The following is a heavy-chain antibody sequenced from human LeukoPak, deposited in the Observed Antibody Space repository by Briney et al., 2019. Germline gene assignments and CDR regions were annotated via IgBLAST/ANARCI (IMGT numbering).Heavy chain of an antibody. D-gene: IGHD3-10*01. CDR1: GFTFSSYA. V-gene: IGHV3-30*04. Sequence: GGSLRLSCAASGFTFSSYAMHWVRQAPGKGLEWVAVISYDGSNKYYADSVKGRFTISRDNSKNTLYLQMNSLRAEDTAVYYCARDRRYYYGSGCYLYYGMDVWGQGTTVTVSS. CDR3: ARDRRYYYGSGCYLYYGMDV. CDR2: ISYDGSNK. J-gene: IGHJ6*02.